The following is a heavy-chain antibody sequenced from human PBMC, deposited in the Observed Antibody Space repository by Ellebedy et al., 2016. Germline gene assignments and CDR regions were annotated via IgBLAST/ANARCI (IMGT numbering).Heavy chain of an antibody. CDR3: ARDLEYYGSGTYPNI. D-gene: IGHD3-10*01. J-gene: IGHJ4*02. V-gene: IGHV3-30-3*01. CDR2: ISYDGSNK. CDR1: GFTFTNYA. Sequence: GGSLRLXCAASGFTFTNYAMHWVRQPPGKGLEWVSIISYDGSNKYYADPVKGRFTISRDNSKNTLYLQMNSLRVEDTAVYYCARDLEYYGSGTYPNIWGQGTLVTVSS.